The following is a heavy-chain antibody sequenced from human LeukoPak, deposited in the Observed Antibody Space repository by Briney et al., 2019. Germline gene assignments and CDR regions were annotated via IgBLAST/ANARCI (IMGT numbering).Heavy chain of an antibody. CDR3: ARLGAGPTYYDFWSGYSSFYFDY. CDR2: IHYSGNT. J-gene: IGHJ4*02. V-gene: IGHV4-39*01. Sequence: SETLSLTCTVSGGSTSSSNYYWGWVRQPPGKGLEWIGGIHYSGNTYYNPSLKSRVTISVDTSKNQFSLKLSSVTAADTAVYYCARLGAGPTYYDFWSGYSSFYFDYWGQGTLVTVSS. CDR1: GGSTSSSNYY. D-gene: IGHD3-3*01.